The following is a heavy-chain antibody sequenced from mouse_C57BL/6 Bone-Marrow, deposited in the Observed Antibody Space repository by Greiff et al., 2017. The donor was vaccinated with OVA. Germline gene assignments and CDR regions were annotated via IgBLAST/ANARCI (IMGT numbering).Heavy chain of an antibody. D-gene: IGHD2-5*01. Sequence: VQLQQSGPELVKPGASVKIPCKASGSTFTDYHMDWVKQSHGTSLEWIGDINPNNGGTIYNQKFKGKATLTVDKSSSTAYMELRSLTSEDTAVYYCARSDSNYVRAMDDWGQGTSVTVAS. CDR1: GSTFTDYH. J-gene: IGHJ4*01. V-gene: IGHV1-18*01. CDR2: INPNNGGT. CDR3: ARSDSNYVRAMDD.